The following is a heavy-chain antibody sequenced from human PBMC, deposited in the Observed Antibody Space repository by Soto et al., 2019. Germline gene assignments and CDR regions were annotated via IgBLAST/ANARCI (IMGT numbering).Heavy chain of an antibody. Sequence: EVQLVESGGGLVQPGRSLRLSCAASGFTVDDYAMHWVRQAPGKGLEWVSGISWNSGSIGYADSVKGRFTISRDNAKNSLYLQMNSLRAEDTALYYCAKETYGSGTGAFDIWGQGTMVTVSS. CDR1: GFTVDDYA. V-gene: IGHV3-9*01. J-gene: IGHJ3*02. CDR3: AKETYGSGTGAFDI. D-gene: IGHD3-10*01. CDR2: ISWNSGSI.